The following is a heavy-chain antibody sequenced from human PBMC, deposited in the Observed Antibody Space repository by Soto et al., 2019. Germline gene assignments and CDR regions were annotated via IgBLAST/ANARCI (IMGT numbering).Heavy chain of an antibody. V-gene: IGHV4-39*01. Sequence: QLQLQESGPGLVKPSETLSLTCTVSGGSISSSSYYWGWIRQPPGKGLEWIGSIYYSGSTYYNPSLKSRVTKSVDTSKNQFSLKLSSVTAADTAVYYCARLWLRLYYFDYWGQGTLVTVSS. CDR2: IYYSGST. J-gene: IGHJ4*02. CDR1: GGSISSSSYY. D-gene: IGHD5-12*01. CDR3: ARLWLRLYYFDY.